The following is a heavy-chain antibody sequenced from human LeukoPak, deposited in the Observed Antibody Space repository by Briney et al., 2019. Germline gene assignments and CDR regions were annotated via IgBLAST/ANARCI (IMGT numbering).Heavy chain of an antibody. CDR1: GDSVTDFY. Sequence: SETLSLTCTVSGDSVTDFYWNWIRQPPGKGLEWIGYIYYSGSTNYNPSLKSRVTISVDTSKNQFSLKLSSVTAADTAVYYCARSRKTSVDYWGQGTLVTVSS. J-gene: IGHJ4*02. CDR2: IYYSGST. D-gene: IGHD1-1*01. CDR3: ARSRKTSVDY. V-gene: IGHV4-59*02.